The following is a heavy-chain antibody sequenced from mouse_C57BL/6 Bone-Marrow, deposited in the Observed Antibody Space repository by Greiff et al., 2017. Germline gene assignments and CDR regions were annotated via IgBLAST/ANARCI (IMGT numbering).Heavy chain of an antibody. CDR2: ISNGGGST. CDR1: GFTFSDYY. Sequence: EVQLVESGGGLVQPGGSLKLSCAASGFTFSDYYMYWVRQTPEKRLEWVAYISNGGGSTYYPDTVKGRFTISRGHAKNTLYLHMRRLKSEDTAMDYCGRPPSTMIATRYFDVWGTGTTVTVSS. J-gene: IGHJ1*03. V-gene: IGHV5-12*01. D-gene: IGHD2-4*01. CDR3: GRPPSTMIATRYFDV.